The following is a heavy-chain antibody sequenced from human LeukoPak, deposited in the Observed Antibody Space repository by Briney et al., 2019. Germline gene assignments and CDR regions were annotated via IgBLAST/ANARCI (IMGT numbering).Heavy chain of an antibody. CDR1: GGSISSYY. CDR3: ARQISYYDSSGHGGYFDY. CDR2: IYYSGST. D-gene: IGHD3-22*01. V-gene: IGHV4-59*08. Sequence: MTSETLSLTCTVSGGSISSYYWSWIRQPPGKGLEWIGYIYYSGSTNYNPSLKSRVTISVDTSKNQFSLKLSSVTAADTAVYYCARQISYYDSSGHGGYFDYWGQGTLVTVSS. J-gene: IGHJ4*02.